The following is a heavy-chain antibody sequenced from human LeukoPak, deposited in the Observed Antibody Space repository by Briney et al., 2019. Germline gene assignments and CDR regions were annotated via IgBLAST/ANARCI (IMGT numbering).Heavy chain of an antibody. CDR1: GYTFTGYY. V-gene: IGHV1-2*02. J-gene: IGHJ4*02. Sequence: PGASVKVSCKASGYTFTGYYMHWARQAPGQGLEWMGWINPNSGSTNYAQKFQGRVTMTRDTSISTAYMELSRLRSDDTAVYYCARDRSPAPGRSYGRGHFDYWGQGTLVTVSS. CDR2: INPNSGST. CDR3: ARDRSPAPGRSYGRGHFDY. D-gene: IGHD5-18*01.